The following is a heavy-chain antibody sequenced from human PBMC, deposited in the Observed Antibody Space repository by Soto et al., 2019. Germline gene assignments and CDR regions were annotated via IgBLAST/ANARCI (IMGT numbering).Heavy chain of an antibody. CDR1: GGSVSSGGYY. CDR3: ARETIAVAGSAFDY. Sequence: QVQLQESGPGLVKPSETLSLTCTVSGGSVSSGGYYWSWIRQPPGKGLEWIGYIYYSGSTNYNPSLKSRVTISVDTSKNQFSLKLSSVTAADTAVYYCARETIAVAGSAFDYWGQGTLVTVSS. CDR2: IYYSGST. J-gene: IGHJ4*02. D-gene: IGHD6-19*01. V-gene: IGHV4-61*08.